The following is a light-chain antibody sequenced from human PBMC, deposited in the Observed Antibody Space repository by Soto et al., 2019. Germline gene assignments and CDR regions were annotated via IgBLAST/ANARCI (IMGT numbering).Light chain of an antibody. Sequence: QSALTQPPSVSGSPGQSVTISCTGSSRDIGSYDFVSWYQQHPGKAPKLMIYDVNKRPSGVPDRFSASKSGITASLTISGLQAEDDADYYCCSYAGTYPALFG. CDR2: DVN. CDR3: CSYAGTYPAL. J-gene: IGLJ3*02. CDR1: SRDIGSYDF. V-gene: IGLV2-11*01.